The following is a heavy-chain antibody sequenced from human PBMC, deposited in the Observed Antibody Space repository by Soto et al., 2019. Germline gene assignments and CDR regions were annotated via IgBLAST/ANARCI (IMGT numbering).Heavy chain of an antibody. CDR1: GYNFNTYC. J-gene: IGHJ4*03. V-gene: IGHV5-51*01. Sequence: GESLKSYGEGSGYNFNTYCSGWVLQMPWKGLEWMALIYPGDSDTRYSPSFEGQVTLSVDRSISTAYLQWSSLKASGTAIYYCATSTVSYVDIVSSTTRGYFDHWGPGTLVTVSS. D-gene: IGHD5-12*01. CDR3: ATSTVSYVDIVSSTTRGYFDH. CDR2: IYPGDSDT.